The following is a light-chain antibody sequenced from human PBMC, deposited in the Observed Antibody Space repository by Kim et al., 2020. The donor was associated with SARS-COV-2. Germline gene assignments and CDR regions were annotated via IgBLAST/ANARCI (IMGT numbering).Light chain of an antibody. V-gene: IGKV1-6*01. CDR2: AAS. J-gene: IGKJ2*01. Sequence: AIQMTQSPSSLSASVGDRVTITCRASQGIRNDVGWYQQKPGKAPKLLIYAASSLQSGVPSRFSGSGSGTDFTLTISSLQPEDFATYYCLQDHNYPLTFGQGTKLEI. CDR3: LQDHNYPLT. CDR1: QGIRND.